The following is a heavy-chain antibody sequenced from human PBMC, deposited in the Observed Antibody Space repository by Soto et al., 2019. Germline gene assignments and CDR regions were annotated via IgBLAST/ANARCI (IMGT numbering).Heavy chain of an antibody. V-gene: IGHV1-69*13. CDR2: IIPIFGTA. CDR1: GGTFSSYA. D-gene: IGHD3-22*01. Sequence: SVKVSCKASGGTFSSYAISCVRQAPGQGLEWMGGIIPIFGTANYAQKFQGRVTITADESTSTAYMELSSLRSEDTAVYYCARGGDYYDSSGYLSYGMDIWGQGTTVTVPS. J-gene: IGHJ6*02. CDR3: ARGGDYYDSSGYLSYGMDI.